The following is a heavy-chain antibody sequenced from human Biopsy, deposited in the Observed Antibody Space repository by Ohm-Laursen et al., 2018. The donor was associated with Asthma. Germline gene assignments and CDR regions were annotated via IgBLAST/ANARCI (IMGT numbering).Heavy chain of an antibody. J-gene: IGHJ4*02. Sequence: SLRPSCAASGFMFRSFGMHWVRQAPGKGLEWVAVISYDGNHKFYEDSVKGRFTISRDNSKNTLYPQMNSLRTEDTAVYYCAKRRGYSGHDNDYWGQGTLVIVSS. CDR1: GFMFRSFG. V-gene: IGHV3-30*18. CDR2: ISYDGNHK. CDR3: AKRRGYSGHDNDY. D-gene: IGHD5-12*01.